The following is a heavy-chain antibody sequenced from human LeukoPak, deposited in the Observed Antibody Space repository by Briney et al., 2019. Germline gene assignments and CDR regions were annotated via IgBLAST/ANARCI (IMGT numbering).Heavy chain of an antibody. CDR3: ARQPNIVVVDNWFDP. Sequence: PSETLSLTCTVSGGSITSSGFYWGWIRQPPGKGLEWIGNIYYGGSAYYNPSIKSRVTISVDTSKNQFSLKLSSVTAADTAVYYCARQPNIVVVDNWFDPLGQGTLVAVSS. CDR2: IYYGGSA. CDR1: GGSITSSGFY. D-gene: IGHD2-15*01. V-gene: IGHV4-39*07. J-gene: IGHJ5*02.